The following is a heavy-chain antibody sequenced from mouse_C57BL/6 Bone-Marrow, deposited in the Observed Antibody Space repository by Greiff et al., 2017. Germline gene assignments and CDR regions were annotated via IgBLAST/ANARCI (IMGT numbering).Heavy chain of an antibody. CDR3: ARHEEGLRLRVYAMDY. CDR1: GYTFTEYT. D-gene: IGHD3-2*02. V-gene: IGHV1-62-2*01. J-gene: IGHJ4*01. CDR2: FYPGSGSI. Sequence: QVHVKQSGAELVKPGASVKLSCKASGYTFTEYTIHWVKQRSGQGLEWIGWFYPGSGSIKYNEKFKDKATLTVDNSSSTVYMELSRLTSEDSTVYFCARHEEGLRLRVYAMDYWGQGTSVTVSS.